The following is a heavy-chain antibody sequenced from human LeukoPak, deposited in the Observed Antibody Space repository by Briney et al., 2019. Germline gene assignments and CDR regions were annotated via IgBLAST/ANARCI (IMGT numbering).Heavy chain of an antibody. V-gene: IGHV3-30*18. CDR2: ISNDGSKK. D-gene: IGHD2-2*01. J-gene: IGHJ3*02. Sequence: LAGGSLRLSCAASGFTFSSYGMYWVRQAPGKGLEWVAVISNDGSKKYSADSVKGRFTISRDNSKNTLYLQMNSLRAEDTAVYYCAKGFVPAAMGLAFDIWGQGTMVTVSS. CDR3: AKGFVPAAMGLAFDI. CDR1: GFTFSSYG.